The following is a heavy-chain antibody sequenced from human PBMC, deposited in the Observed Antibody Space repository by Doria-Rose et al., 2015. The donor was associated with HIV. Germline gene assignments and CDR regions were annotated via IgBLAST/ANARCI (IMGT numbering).Heavy chain of an antibody. J-gene: IGHJ4*02. CDR1: GVSLSSPGMG. Sequence: QVTLKGSGPVLVKPTATLTLTCTVSGVSLSSPGMGVSWIRQPPGKALEWLANIFTDDERSYKTSLKGRLTISRGTSKSQVVLTMTDMDPVDTATYYCARIKSSRWYHKYYFDFWGRGTLVVVSA. CDR2: IFTDDER. V-gene: IGHV2-26*01. D-gene: IGHD6-13*01. CDR3: ARIKSSRWYHKYYFDF.